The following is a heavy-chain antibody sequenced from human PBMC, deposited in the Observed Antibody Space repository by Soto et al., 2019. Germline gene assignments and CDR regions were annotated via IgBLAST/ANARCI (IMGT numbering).Heavy chain of an antibody. CDR3: AAPWVFAAPAGFDP. Sequence: GGSLRLSCAASGFTVSSNYMSWVRQAPGKGLEWVSVIYSGGSTYYADSVKGRFTISRDNSKKTLYLQMNSLRAEDTAVYYCAAPWVFAAPAGFDPWGQGNMVNVSS. D-gene: IGHD2-2*01. CDR2: IYSGGST. J-gene: IGHJ5*02. CDR1: GFTVSSNY. V-gene: IGHV3-53*01.